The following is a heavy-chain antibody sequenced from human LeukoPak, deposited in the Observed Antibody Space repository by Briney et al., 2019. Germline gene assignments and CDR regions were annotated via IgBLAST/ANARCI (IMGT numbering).Heavy chain of an antibody. J-gene: IGHJ6*02. CDR2: ISAYNGNT. CDR1: GYTFTSYG. CDR3: ARAGGYGSYSYYYYGMDV. D-gene: IGHD1-26*01. Sequence: GASVKVSCKASGYTFTSYGISWVRQAPGQGLEWMGWISAYNGNTNYAQKLQGRVTMTTDTSTSTAYMELRSLRSDDTAVYYCARAGGYGSYSYYYYGMDVWGQGTTVTVPS. V-gene: IGHV1-18*01.